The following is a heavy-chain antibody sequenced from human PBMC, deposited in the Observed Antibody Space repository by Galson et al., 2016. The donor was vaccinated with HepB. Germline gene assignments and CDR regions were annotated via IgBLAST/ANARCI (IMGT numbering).Heavy chain of an antibody. Sequence: QSGAEVKKPGDSLKISCKGSGYSFTSYWIGWVRQMPGKGLEWMGTIYPADSDIRYSPSFQGQVTISADKSISTAYLQWSSLKASDSAMYYCGKLKSAPGRNDDYAFDIWGHGTMVIVSS. J-gene: IGHJ3*02. CDR1: GYSFTSYW. D-gene: IGHD1-1*01. CDR2: IYPADSDI. CDR3: GKLKSAPGRNDDYAFDI. V-gene: IGHV5-51*01.